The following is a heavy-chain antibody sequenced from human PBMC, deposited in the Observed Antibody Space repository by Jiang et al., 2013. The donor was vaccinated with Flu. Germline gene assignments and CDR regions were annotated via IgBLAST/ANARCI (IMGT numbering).Heavy chain of an antibody. CDR1: GYSLTELS. CDR2: SDPGDGET. V-gene: IGHV1-24*01. J-gene: IGHJ4*02. CDR3: APHRGADRYSSSKARFDY. Sequence: SGAEVKKPGASVKVSCKVSGYSLTELSMHWVRQAPGKGLEWVGGSDPGDGETFYALKFQGRVTMTEDTSTDTAYMELSKLRSEDTAVYYCAPHRGADRYSSSKARFDYWGQGTLVTV. D-gene: IGHD6-19*01.